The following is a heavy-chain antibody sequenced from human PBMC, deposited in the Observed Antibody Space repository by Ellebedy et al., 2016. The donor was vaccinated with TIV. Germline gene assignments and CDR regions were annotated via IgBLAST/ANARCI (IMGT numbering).Heavy chain of an antibody. Sequence: GGSLRLSCKGSGYSFTSYWIGWVRQMPGKGLEWMGIIYPGDSDTRYSPSFQGQVTISADKSISTAYLQWSSLKASDTAMYYCAIQRDDYFDYWGQGTLVTVSS. CDR3: AIQRDDYFDY. CDR2: IYPGDSDT. J-gene: IGHJ4*02. D-gene: IGHD5-24*01. V-gene: IGHV5-51*01. CDR1: GYSFTSYW.